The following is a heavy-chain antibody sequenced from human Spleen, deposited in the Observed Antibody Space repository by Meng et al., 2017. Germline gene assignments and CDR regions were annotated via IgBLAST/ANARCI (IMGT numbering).Heavy chain of an antibody. Sequence: SETLSLTCTIYGGSFSAYYWSGIRQPPGKGLEWIGEINHSGSSNYKPSLKSRVTISVDTSKNQFSLRLSSVTAADTAVYYCAGGAVVTLIFYHAMDVWGQGTMVTVSS. CDR2: INHSGSS. CDR3: AGGAVVTLIFYHAMDV. J-gene: IGHJ6*02. CDR1: GGSFSAYY. V-gene: IGHV4-34*01. D-gene: IGHD2-21*02.